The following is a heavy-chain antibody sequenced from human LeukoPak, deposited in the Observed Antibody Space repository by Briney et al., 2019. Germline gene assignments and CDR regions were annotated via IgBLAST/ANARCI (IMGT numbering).Heavy chain of an antibody. CDR1: GGSFSGYY. CDR3: ARGLRWVSYYYDSSGYYYFDY. CDR2: INHSGST. Sequence: SETLSLTCAVYGGSFSGYYWSWIRQPPGKGLEWIGEINHSGSTNYNPPLKSRVTISVDTSKNQFSLKLSSVTAADTAVYYCARGLRWVSYYYDSSGYYYFDYWGQGTLVTVSS. D-gene: IGHD3-22*01. J-gene: IGHJ4*02. V-gene: IGHV4-34*01.